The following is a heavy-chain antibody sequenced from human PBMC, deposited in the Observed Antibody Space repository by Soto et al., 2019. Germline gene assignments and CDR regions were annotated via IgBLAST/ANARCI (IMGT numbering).Heavy chain of an antibody. CDR3: ARAPRPTAYSSAPAEFDV. V-gene: IGHV1-2*04. CDR1: GYTFTGYY. Sequence: VASVKVSCKASGYTFTGYYMHWVRQAPGQGLEWMGWINPNSGGTNYAQKFQGWVTMTRDTSISTAYMELSRLRSDDTAVYYCARAPRPTAYSSAPAEFDVWGHGTMV. CDR2: INPNSGGT. J-gene: IGHJ3*01. D-gene: IGHD6-25*01.